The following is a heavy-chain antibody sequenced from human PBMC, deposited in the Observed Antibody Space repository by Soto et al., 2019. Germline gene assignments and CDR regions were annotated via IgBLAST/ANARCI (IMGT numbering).Heavy chain of an antibody. CDR3: AVPRAEYYDFWSGYPGHFDY. V-gene: IGHV1-3*01. Sequence: ASVKVSCKASGYTFTSYAMHWVLQAPGQRLEWMGWINAGNGNTKYSQKFQGRVTITRDTSASTAYMELSSLRSEDTAVYYCAVPRAEYYDFWSGYPGHFDYWGQGTLVTVSS. D-gene: IGHD3-3*01. CDR2: INAGNGNT. CDR1: GYTFTSYA. J-gene: IGHJ4*02.